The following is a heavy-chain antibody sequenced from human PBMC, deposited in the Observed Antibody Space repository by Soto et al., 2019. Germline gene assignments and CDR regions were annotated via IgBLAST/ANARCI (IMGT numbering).Heavy chain of an antibody. J-gene: IGHJ4*02. D-gene: IGHD1-26*01. V-gene: IGHV1-46*01. Sequence: QVHLVQSGAEVKKPGASVKVSCMASGYTFTSYFIHWVRQAPGQGLEWIGIINPGNDATTYAQKFQGRVTMTRDTSTSTVYMELSSLRSDDTAVYFCARESGSNDHWGQGTLVTVSS. CDR3: ARESGSNDH. CDR2: INPGNDAT. CDR1: GYTFTSYF.